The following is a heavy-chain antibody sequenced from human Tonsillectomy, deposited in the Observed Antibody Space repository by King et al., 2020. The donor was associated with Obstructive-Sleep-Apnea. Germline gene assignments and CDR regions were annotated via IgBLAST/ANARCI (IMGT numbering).Heavy chain of an antibody. D-gene: IGHD2-21*02. CDR2: ISGSGGST. V-gene: IGHV3-23*04. J-gene: IGHJ4*02. CDR3: AKPRTYCGGDCYSVPSY. Sequence: VQLVESGGGLVQPGGSLRLSCAASGFTFSSYAMSWVRQAPGKGLEWVSAISGSGGSTYYADSVKGRFTISRDNSKNTLYLQMNSLRAEDTAVYYCAKPRTYCGGDCYSVPSYWGQGTLVTVSS. CDR1: GFTFSSYA.